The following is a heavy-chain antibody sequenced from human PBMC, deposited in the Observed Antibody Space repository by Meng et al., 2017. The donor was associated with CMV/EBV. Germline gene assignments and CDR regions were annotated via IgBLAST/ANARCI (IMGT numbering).Heavy chain of an antibody. CDR2: IGTAGDT. J-gene: IGHJ5*02. V-gene: IGHV3-13*01. CDR1: GFTFSSYD. CDR3: ARDQNWFDP. Sequence: GESLKISCAASGFTFSSYDMHWVRQATGKGLEWVSAIGTAGDTYYPGSVKGRFTISRDNSKNTLYLQMNSLRAEDTAVYYCARDQNWFDPWGQGTLVTVSS.